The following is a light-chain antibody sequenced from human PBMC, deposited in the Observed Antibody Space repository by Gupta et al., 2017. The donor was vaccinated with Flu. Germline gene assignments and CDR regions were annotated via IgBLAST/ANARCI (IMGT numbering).Light chain of an antibody. J-gene: IGKJ1*01. CDR3: HQSSSLPQT. CDR1: QSIGSS. V-gene: IGKV6-21*01. CDR2: YAS. Sequence: EIVLTQSPYFQSVTPKEKVTIPCRASQSIGSSLHWYQQKPDQSPKLLIKYASQSFSGVPSRFSGSGSGKDFTITINSLEDEDAATYYCHQSSSLPQTFGQGTKVEIK.